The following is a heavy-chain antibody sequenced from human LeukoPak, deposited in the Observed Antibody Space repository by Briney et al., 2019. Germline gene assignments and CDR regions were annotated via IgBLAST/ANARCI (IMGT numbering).Heavy chain of an antibody. CDR3: ARVELLRYYFDY. D-gene: IGHD2-15*01. CDR1: GYTFTGNY. V-gene: IGHV1-2*02. CDR2: INPNSGGT. Sequence: GASVKVSCKASGYTFTGNYMHWVRQAPGQGLEWMGWINPNSGGTNYAQKFQGRVTMTRDTSIGTAYMELNRLRSDDTAVYYCARVELLRYYFDYWGQGTLVTVSS. J-gene: IGHJ4*02.